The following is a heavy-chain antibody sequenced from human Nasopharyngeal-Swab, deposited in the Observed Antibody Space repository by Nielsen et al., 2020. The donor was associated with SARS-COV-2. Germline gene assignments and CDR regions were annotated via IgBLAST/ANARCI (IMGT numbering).Heavy chain of an antibody. CDR2: ISSSGSTI. J-gene: IGHJ6*02. Sequence: GESLKISCAASGFTFSSYEMNWVRQAPGKGLEWVSDISSSGSTIYYADSVKGRFTISRDNANNSLYLQMNSLRAEDTAVYYCARSPSSWFGAAFKYYYYYGMDVWGQGTTVTVSS. CDR1: GFTFSSYE. D-gene: IGHD3-10*01. CDR3: ARSPSSWFGAAFKYYYYYGMDV. V-gene: IGHV3-48*03.